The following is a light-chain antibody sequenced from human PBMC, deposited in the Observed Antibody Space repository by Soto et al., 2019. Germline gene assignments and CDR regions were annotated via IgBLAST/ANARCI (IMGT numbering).Light chain of an antibody. CDR3: QQRSNWPRIT. CDR1: QSVSSSY. J-gene: IGKJ5*01. CDR2: GAP. Sequence: EIMLTLSPGTLSLYTRERSTLSCRASQSVSSSYLAWYQQKPGQAPRLLIYGAPSRATGIPDRFSGSGSGTDFTLTISRLEPEDFAVYYCQQRSNWPRITFGQGTRLENK. V-gene: IGKV3D-20*02.